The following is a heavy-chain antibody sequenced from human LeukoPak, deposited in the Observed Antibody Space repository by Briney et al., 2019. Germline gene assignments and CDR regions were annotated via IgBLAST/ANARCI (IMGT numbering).Heavy chain of an antibody. CDR1: GGSISSYY. CDR2: IYYSGST. V-gene: IGHV4-59*01. J-gene: IGHJ4*02. Sequence: PSETLSLTCTVSGGSISSYYWSWIRQPPGKGLEWIGYIYYSGSTNYNPSLKSRVTISVDTSKNQFSPKLSSVTAADTAVYYCARREKSPYYFDYWGQGTLVIVSS. CDR3: ARREKSPYYFDY.